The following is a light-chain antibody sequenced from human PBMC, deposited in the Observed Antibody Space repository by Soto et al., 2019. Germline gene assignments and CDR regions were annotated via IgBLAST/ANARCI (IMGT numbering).Light chain of an antibody. CDR1: SSNIGAGYD. CDR2: GNS. V-gene: IGLV1-40*01. J-gene: IGLJ2*01. CDR3: QSYDSSQKVV. Sequence: QPVLTQPPSVSGAPGQRVTISCTGSSSNIGAGYDVHWYQQLPGTAPKLLIYGNSNRPSGVPDRFSGSKSGTSASLAITGLPAEDEADYYCQSYDSSQKVVFGGGTKLTVL.